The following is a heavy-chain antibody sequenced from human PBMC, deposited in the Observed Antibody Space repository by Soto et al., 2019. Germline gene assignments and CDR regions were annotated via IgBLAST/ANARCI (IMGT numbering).Heavy chain of an antibody. D-gene: IGHD5-12*01. CDR2: IFSNDAK. CDR3: ARIRGWGWLGPNDN. Sequence: SGPTLVNPTETLTLTCTVSGFSLSNARMSVSWIRQPPGKALEWLAHIFSNDAKSYSASLKNRLTISKDTSKSQVVLTMTKMDPVDTATYYCARIRGWGWLGPNDNWGQGTLVTVSS. CDR1: GFSLSNARMS. J-gene: IGHJ4*02. V-gene: IGHV2-26*01.